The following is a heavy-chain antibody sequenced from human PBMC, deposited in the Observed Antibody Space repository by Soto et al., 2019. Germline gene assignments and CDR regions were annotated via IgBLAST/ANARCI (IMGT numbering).Heavy chain of an antibody. J-gene: IGHJ4*02. CDR3: SRADDYIWGSYRYPLNFDY. Sequence: ASVKVSCKASGYTFTSYGISWVRQAPGQGLEWIGWISAYNGNTNYAQKLQGRVTMTTDTSTSTAYMELRSLRSDDTAVYYCSRADDYIWGSYRYPLNFDYWGQGTLVTVSS. D-gene: IGHD3-16*02. V-gene: IGHV1-18*01. CDR2: ISAYNGNT. CDR1: GYTFTSYG.